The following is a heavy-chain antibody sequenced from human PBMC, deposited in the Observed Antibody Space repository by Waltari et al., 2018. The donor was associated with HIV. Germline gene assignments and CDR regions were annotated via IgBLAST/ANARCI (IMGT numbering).Heavy chain of an antibody. CDR3: AKTHYDFWSGSYANWFDP. CDR1: GGSISSSSYY. Sequence: QLQLQESGPGLVKPSETLSLTCTVSGGSISSSSYYWGWIRQPPGKGLEWIGSIYYSGIPYYNPALKRRFPISVDTSKNQFSLKLSSVTAADTAVYYCAKTHYDFWSGSYANWFDPWGQGTLVTVSS. CDR2: IYYSGIP. D-gene: IGHD3-3*01. V-gene: IGHV4-39*01. J-gene: IGHJ5*02.